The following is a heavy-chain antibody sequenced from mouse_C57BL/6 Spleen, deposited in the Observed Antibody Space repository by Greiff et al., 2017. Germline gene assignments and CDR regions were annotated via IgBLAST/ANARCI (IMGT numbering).Heavy chain of an antibody. J-gene: IGHJ2*01. CDR3: ARSGYYGSSFDD. D-gene: IGHD1-1*01. Sequence: QVQLQQPGAELVMPGASVKLSCKASGYTFTSYWMHWVKQRPGQGLEWIGEIDPSDSYTNYNQKFKGKSTLTVDKSSSTAYMQLSSLTSEDSAVYYCARSGYYGSSFDDWGQGTTLTVSS. V-gene: IGHV1-69*01. CDR1: GYTFTSYW. CDR2: IDPSDSYT.